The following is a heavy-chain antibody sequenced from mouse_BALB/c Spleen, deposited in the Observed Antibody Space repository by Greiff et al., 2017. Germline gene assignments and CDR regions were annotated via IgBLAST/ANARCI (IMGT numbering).Heavy chain of an antibody. Sequence: EVMLVESGGGLVKPGGSLKLSCAASGFTFSSYTMSWVRQTPEERLEWVATISSGGSYTYYPDSVKGRFTISRDNAKNTPYMQMSSLKYEDTAMYYCTSSGNSYFDVWGAGTTVTVSS. V-gene: IGHV5-6-4*01. J-gene: IGHJ1*01. D-gene: IGHD1-1*02. CDR3: TSSGNSYFDV. CDR1: GFTFSSYT. CDR2: ISSGGSYT.